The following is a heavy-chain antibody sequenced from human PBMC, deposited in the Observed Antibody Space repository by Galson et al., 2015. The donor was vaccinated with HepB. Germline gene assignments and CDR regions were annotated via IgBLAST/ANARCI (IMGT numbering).Heavy chain of an antibody. CDR3: ARVVGLAEIGMSGWSPD. CDR2: ISYDGSKK. CDR1: GIIFNSYA. Sequence: SLRLACAVSGIIFNSYAMDWVRQAPGKGLEWVAFISYDGSKKHYADSVKGRFTISRDTSKNTLFLQMNNMTGEDTGVYYCARVVGLAEIGMSGWSPDWGQGTLVIVSS. D-gene: IGHD6-13*01. V-gene: IGHV3-30*03. J-gene: IGHJ4*02.